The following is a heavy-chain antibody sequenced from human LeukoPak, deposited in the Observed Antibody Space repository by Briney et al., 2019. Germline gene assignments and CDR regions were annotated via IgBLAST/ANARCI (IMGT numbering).Heavy chain of an antibody. Sequence: PGGSLRLSCAASGFTFSDYYMNWIRQAPGKGLEYVSAISSNGGSTYYANSVKGRFTISRDNSKNTLYLQMGSLRAEDMAVYYCARVGGGYFDYWGQGTLVTVSS. CDR1: GFTFSDYY. D-gene: IGHD2-15*01. J-gene: IGHJ4*02. CDR3: ARVGGGYFDY. CDR2: ISSNGGST. V-gene: IGHV3-64*01.